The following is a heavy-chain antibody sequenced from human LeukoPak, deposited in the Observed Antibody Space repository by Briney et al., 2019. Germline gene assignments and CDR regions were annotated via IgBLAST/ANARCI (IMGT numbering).Heavy chain of an antibody. CDR1: EFTFSSYA. V-gene: IGHV3-23*01. D-gene: IGHD1-26*01. J-gene: IGHJ4*02. Sequence: GGSLRLSCAASEFTFSSYAMSWVRQAPGKALEWVSGISGSGGSTYYADSVKGRFTISRDNSKNTLYLQMNSLRAEDTAVYYCARVYGGSPSGYFDYWGQGTLVTVSS. CDR2: ISGSGGST. CDR3: ARVYGGSPSGYFDY.